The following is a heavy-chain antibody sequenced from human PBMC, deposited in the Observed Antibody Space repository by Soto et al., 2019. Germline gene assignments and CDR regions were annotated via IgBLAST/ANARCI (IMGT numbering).Heavy chain of an antibody. CDR3: ARGSRGYSYGYDY. CDR1: GGSSSSRGYY. V-gene: IGHV4-31*03. D-gene: IGHD5-18*01. CDR2: IXXSXXX. J-gene: IGHJ4*02. Sequence: TQSLRCTVSGGSSSSRGYYWSWIQQHPGKGLXWIXXIXXSXXXXXNXXLKSRVTISVDTSKNQFSLKLSSVTAADTAVYYCARGSRGYSYGYDYWGQGTLVTVSS.